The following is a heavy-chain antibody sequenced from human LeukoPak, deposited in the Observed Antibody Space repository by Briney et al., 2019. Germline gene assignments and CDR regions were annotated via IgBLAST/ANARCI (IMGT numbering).Heavy chain of an antibody. D-gene: IGHD3/OR15-3a*01. CDR1: RFTFSDYY. V-gene: IGHV3-11*05. Sequence: GGSLRLSCAASRFTFSDYYMSLLRQAPGKGLEWVSYISSSSSYTKNADAVKGRFTISRDNAKKSVYLQMNSLRAEDTAVYYCGRGQRTSDYWGQGTLVTVSS. CDR3: GRGQRTSDY. CDR2: ISSSSSYT. J-gene: IGHJ4*02.